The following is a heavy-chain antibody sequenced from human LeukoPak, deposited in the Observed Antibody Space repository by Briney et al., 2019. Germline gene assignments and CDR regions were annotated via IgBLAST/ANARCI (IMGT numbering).Heavy chain of an antibody. J-gene: IGHJ3*02. CDR3: ARVMTTATTWAFDI. Sequence: PSETLSLTCTVSGGSINSYYWSWIRQPPGKGLECIGYIYTSGSTNYNPSLKSRVTMSLDTSKNQFSLKLSSVTAADTAVYYCARVMTTATTWAFDIWGQGTMVTVSS. V-gene: IGHV4-4*09. D-gene: IGHD4-17*01. CDR2: IYTSGST. CDR1: GGSINSYY.